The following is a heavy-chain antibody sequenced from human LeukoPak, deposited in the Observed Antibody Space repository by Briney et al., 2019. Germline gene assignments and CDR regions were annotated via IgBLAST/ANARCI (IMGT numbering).Heavy chain of an antibody. CDR2: INPNSGGT. CDR3: ARVRELDAYYYYYAMDV. D-gene: IGHD5-24*01. V-gene: IGHV1-2*06. J-gene: IGHJ6*02. CDR1: GYTFTGYY. Sequence: ASVKVSCKASGYTFTGYYMHWVRQAPGQGLEWMGRINPNSGGTNYAQKFQGRVTMTRDTSISTAYMELSRLRSDDTAVYYCARVRELDAYYYYYAMDVWGQGTTVTVSS.